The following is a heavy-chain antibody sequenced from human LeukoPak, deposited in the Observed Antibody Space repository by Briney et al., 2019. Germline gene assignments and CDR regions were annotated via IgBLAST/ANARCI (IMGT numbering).Heavy chain of an antibody. CDR1: GFTFSSYA. CDR3: AKGLTGDPVYFDY. V-gene: IGHV3-23*01. J-gene: IGHJ4*02. D-gene: IGHD7-27*01. CDR2: ISGSGGST. Sequence: GGSLRLSCAASGFTFSSYAISWVRQAPGKGLEWVSAISGSGGSTYYADSVKGRFTISRDNSKNTLYLQMNSLRAEDTAVYYCAKGLTGDPVYFDYWGQGTLVTVSS.